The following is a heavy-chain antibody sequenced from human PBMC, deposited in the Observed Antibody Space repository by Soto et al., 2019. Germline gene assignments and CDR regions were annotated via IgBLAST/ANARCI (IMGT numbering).Heavy chain of an antibody. D-gene: IGHD3-22*01. CDR2: INSDGSST. V-gene: IGHV3-74*01. CDR3: ARDYSDSSGYYSYFDY. J-gene: IGHJ4*02. CDR1: GFTLSISW. Sequence: EVQLVESGGGLVQPGGSLRLSCAASGFTLSISWIHWVRQAPGKELVWVSRINSDGSSTTYADSVKGRFTISRDNAKNTVYLQMHSLRAEDTAVYYCARDYSDSSGYYSYFDYWGQGTLVTVSS.